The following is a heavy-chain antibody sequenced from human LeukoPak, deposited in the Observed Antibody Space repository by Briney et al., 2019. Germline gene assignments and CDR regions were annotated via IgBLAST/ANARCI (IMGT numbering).Heavy chain of an antibody. CDR3: ARTYEDDGMDV. J-gene: IGHJ6*02. Sequence: ASVKVSCKASGYSFITYGITWVRQAPGQGLEWLGWISAYNGDTKSAQKLQGRVTMTTDTSTSTAYMELRSLRSDDTATYYCARTYEDDGMDVWGQGTTVIVSS. V-gene: IGHV1-18*01. CDR2: ISAYNGDT. D-gene: IGHD2-21*01. CDR1: GYSFITYG.